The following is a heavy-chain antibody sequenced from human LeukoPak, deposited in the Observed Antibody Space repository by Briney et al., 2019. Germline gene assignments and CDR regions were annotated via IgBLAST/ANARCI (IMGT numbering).Heavy chain of an antibody. V-gene: IGHV1-18*01. CDR1: GYTFTSYG. D-gene: IGHD6-19*01. Sequence: ASVKVSCKASGYTFTSYGISWVRQAPGQGLEWTGWISAYNGNTNYAQKLQGRVTMTTDTSTSTAYMELRSLRSDDTAVYYCARDHKTTLIAVAGYWGQGTLVTVSS. CDR2: ISAYNGNT. CDR3: ARDHKTTLIAVAGY. J-gene: IGHJ4*02.